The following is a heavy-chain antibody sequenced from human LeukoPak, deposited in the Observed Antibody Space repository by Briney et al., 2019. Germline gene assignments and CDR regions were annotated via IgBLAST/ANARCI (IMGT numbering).Heavy chain of an antibody. CDR1: GGSISSGSYY. Sequence: SQTLSLTCTVSGGSISSGSYYWSWIRQPAGKGLEWIGRIYTSGSTNYNPSLKSRVTISLDTSKNQFSLKLSSVTAADTAVYYCARDSPRDGYNYYESNWFDPWGQGTLVTVSS. D-gene: IGHD5-24*01. J-gene: IGHJ5*02. CDR3: ARDSPRDGYNYYESNWFDP. CDR2: IYTSGST. V-gene: IGHV4-61*02.